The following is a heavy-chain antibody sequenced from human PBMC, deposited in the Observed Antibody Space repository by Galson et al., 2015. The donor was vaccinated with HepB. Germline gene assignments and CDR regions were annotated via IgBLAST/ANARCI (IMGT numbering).Heavy chain of an antibody. Sequence: SLRLSCAASGFTFSSYSMNWVRQAPGKGLEWGSYISSSSSPRYYADSLKGRFTISRDNAKSSLYLQMNSLRAEDTAVYYCARAKGAYCTGGSCYAFWGQGTLVTVSS. CDR1: GFTFSSYS. CDR3: ARAKGAYCTGGSCYAF. CDR2: ISSSSSPR. J-gene: IGHJ4*02. D-gene: IGHD2-15*01. V-gene: IGHV3-48*01.